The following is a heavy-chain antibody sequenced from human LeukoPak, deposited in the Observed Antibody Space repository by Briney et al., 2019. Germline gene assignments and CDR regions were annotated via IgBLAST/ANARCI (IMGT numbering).Heavy chain of an antibody. CDR2: KSRADGGTT. Sequence: KSRADGGTTDYATPVKDRFTISRDDSENTAFLQMSSLKTEDTAIYYCSTHPTSGFWGQGTLVTVSS. CDR3: STHPTSGF. D-gene: IGHD2-15*01. J-gene: IGHJ4*02. V-gene: IGHV3-15*01.